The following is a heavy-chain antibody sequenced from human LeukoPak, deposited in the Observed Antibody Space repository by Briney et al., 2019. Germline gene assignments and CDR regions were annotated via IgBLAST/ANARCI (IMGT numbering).Heavy chain of an antibody. D-gene: IGHD3-9*01. J-gene: IGHJ4*02. Sequence: GASVKVSCKASGYTFTGYYMHWVRQAPGQGLEWMGWISAYNGNTNYAQKLQGRVTMTTDTSTSTAYMELRSLRSDDTAVYYCARLNDILTGDFDYWGQGTLVTVSS. CDR1: GYTFTGYY. CDR3: ARLNDILTGDFDY. V-gene: IGHV1-18*04. CDR2: ISAYNGNT.